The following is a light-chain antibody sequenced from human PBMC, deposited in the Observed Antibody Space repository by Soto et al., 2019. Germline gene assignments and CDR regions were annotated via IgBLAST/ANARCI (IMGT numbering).Light chain of an antibody. CDR1: SSNIGSNY. V-gene: IGLV1-51*01. CDR2: DNN. CDR3: GTWDSSLSAGV. Sequence: QSVLTQPPSVSVPPGQKVTISCSGSSSNIGSNYVSWYQQLPGSAPKLLIYDNNKRPSGIPDRFSGSKSGTSATLGITGLQTGDEADYYCGTWDSSLSAGVFGGGTKLTVL. J-gene: IGLJ3*02.